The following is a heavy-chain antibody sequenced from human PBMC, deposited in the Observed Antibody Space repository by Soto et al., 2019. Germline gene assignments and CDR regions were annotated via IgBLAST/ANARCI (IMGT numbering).Heavy chain of an antibody. D-gene: IGHD5-12*01. J-gene: IGHJ4*02. CDR3: VRGGGYDPFDY. Sequence: LPSTVSVGTRKTLCYWRWIRQPPGKGLEWIGHIYYTGGTFCSLSLKSRLALSVDTSKNQFALNLSSVTAADRAVYYCVRGGGYDPFDYWGQGFLDTVSS. V-gene: IGHV4-30-4*01. CDR1: VGTRKTLCY. CDR2: IYYTGGT.